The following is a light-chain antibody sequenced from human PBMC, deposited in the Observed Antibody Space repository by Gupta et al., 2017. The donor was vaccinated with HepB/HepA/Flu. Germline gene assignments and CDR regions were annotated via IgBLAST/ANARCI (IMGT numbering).Light chain of an antibody. V-gene: IGKV3-20*01. CDR3: QQYCIFT. Sequence: EIVLTQSPGTLSLSPGERATLSCRASQSVSSSYLAWYQQKPGQAPRIIIYGADSRDTGSIDRFSGSGSGTDFTLTSRRLENEDFDGYDCQQYCIFTFGHGTKVDIK. CDR2: GAD. J-gene: IGKJ3*01. CDR1: QSVSSSY.